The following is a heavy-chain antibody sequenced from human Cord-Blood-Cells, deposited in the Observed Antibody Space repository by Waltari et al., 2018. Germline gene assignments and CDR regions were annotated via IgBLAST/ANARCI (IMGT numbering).Heavy chain of an antibody. V-gene: IGHV4-38-2*01. J-gene: IGHJ3*02. CDR1: GSSISSGYY. CDR2: IYHSGST. Sequence: QVQLQESGPGLVKPSETLSLTCAVSGSSISSGYYWGWLRQPPGKGREWIGSIYHSGSTYYNPSLKSRVTISVDTSKNQFSLKLSSVTAADTAVYYCASELYCSSTSCYDAFDIWGQGTMVTVSS. D-gene: IGHD2-2*01. CDR3: ASELYCSSTSCYDAFDI.